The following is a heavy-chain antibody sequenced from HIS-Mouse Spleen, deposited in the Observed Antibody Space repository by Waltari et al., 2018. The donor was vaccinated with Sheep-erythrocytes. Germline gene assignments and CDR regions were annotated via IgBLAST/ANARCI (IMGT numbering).Heavy chain of an antibody. D-gene: IGHD4-17*01. Sequence: EVQLVESGGGLVKPGGSLRLSCAASGFTFSSYSMNWVRQAPGKGLELDSSISSSSSYIYYADSVKGRFTISRDNAKNSLYLQMNSLRAEDTAVYYCARVAAVTTYYFDYWGQGTLVTVSS. J-gene: IGHJ4*02. CDR3: ARVAAVTTYYFDY. CDR2: ISSSSSYI. CDR1: GFTFSSYS. V-gene: IGHV3-21*01.